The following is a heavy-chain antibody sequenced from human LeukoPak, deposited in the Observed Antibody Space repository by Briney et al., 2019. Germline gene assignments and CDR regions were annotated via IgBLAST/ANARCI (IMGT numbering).Heavy chain of an antibody. CDR2: ISGSGGTV. J-gene: IGHJ4*02. CDR3: AREAWANVDY. D-gene: IGHD1-26*01. V-gene: IGHV3-11*01. Sequence: GGSLRLSCAASGFSICDYYMSWIRQVPGKGLECISFISGSGGTVRYADSVKGRFTISRDNAENSLYLQMNSLRVEDTAVYYCAREAWANVDYWGQGTLVTVPS. CDR1: GFSICDYY.